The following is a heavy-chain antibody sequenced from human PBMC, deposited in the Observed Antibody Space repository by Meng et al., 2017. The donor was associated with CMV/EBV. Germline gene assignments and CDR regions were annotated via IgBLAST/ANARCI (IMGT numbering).Heavy chain of an antibody. CDR2: MSSSSSTI. V-gene: IGHV3-48*04. Sequence: GESLKISCAASGCTFSSYSMNWVRQAPGKGLEWVSYMSSSSSTIYYADAVKGRFTISRDNAKNSLYLQMNSLRAEDTAVYYCARGVEGFDYWGQGTLVTVSS. CDR3: ARGVEGFDY. CDR1: GCTFSSYS. J-gene: IGHJ4*02.